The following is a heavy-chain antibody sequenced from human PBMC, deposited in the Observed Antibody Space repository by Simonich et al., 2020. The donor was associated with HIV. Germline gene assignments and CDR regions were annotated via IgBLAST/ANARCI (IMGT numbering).Heavy chain of an antibody. Sequence: ITLRESGPPLVKPTQTLTLTCTFSGFSLSTSGVGVGWIRQPPGKALEWLALIHWNDYKSYSPSLKSRLTIPKDTSKNQVVLTMTNMDPVDTATYYCAHLYDSSGYYYVFFQHWGQGTLVTVSS. J-gene: IGHJ1*01. CDR3: AHLYDSSGYYYVFFQH. D-gene: IGHD3-22*01. V-gene: IGHV2-5*01. CDR2: IHWNDYK. CDR1: GFSLSTSGVG.